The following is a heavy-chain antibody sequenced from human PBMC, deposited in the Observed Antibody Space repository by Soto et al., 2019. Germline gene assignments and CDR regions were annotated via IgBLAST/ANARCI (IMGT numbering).Heavy chain of an antibody. CDR1: GGSISSSGYY. V-gene: IGHV4-39*01. CDR2: IYYSGST. Sequence: PSETLPLTCTVSGGSISSSGYYWGWIRQPPGKGLERIGSIYYSGSTYYNPSLKSRVTISVDTSKNQFSLKLSSVTAADTAVYYCARSLGIRWFDPWGQGTLVTVSS. J-gene: IGHJ5*02. CDR3: ARSLGIRWFDP. D-gene: IGHD3-10*01.